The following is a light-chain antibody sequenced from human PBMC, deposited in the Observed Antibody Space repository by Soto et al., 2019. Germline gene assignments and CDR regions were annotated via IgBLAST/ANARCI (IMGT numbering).Light chain of an antibody. V-gene: IGLV2-14*01. J-gene: IGLJ1*01. Sequence: QSVLTQPASVSGSPGQSITISCTGTSSDVGGYNYVSWYQQHPGKAPKLMIYEVSNRPSGVSNRFSGSKSGNTASLTISGLQIEVEGDYLCSSYTSSSTYVFGTGTKLTVL. CDR1: SSDVGGYNY. CDR2: EVS. CDR3: SSYTSSSTYV.